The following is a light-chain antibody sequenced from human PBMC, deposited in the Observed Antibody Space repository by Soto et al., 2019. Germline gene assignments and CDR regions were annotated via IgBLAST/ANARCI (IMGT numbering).Light chain of an antibody. CDR3: QKYNSAART. V-gene: IGKV1-27*01. CDR1: QGISHY. CDR2: DAN. J-gene: IGKJ1*01. Sequence: DIQMTQSPSSLSASVGDRVTITCRASQGISHYLAWYQQRSGQVPKLLIHDANILQSGVPSRFSGSGSGTDFTLTISSLQPEDVATYYCQKYNSAARTVEHGTKVDIK.